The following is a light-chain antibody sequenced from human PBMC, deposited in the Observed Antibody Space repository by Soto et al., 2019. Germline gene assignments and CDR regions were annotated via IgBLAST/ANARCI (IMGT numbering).Light chain of an antibody. J-gene: IGLJ1*01. CDR3: CSYAGSRTYV. CDR2: EGS. V-gene: IGLV2-23*01. Sequence: QSALTQPASVSGSPGQSITISCTGTSSDVGNYNLVSWYQQHPGKAPKLMIYEGSKRPSGVSNRFSGSKSGNTASLTISILQAEDEADYYCCSYAGSRTYVFGTGTKRTVL. CDR1: SSDVGNYNL.